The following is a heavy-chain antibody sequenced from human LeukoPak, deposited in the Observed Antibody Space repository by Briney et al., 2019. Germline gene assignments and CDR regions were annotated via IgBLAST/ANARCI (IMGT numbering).Heavy chain of an antibody. V-gene: IGHV3-23*01. CDR1: GFTFSSYA. Sequence: GGSLRLSCAASGFTFSSYAMSWVRQAPXXXXXXXSAISGSGXSTYYADSVKGRFTISRDNSKNTLYLQMNSLRAGDTAVYYCAKTPSPTRYYDSSGYYFDYWGQGTLVTVSS. J-gene: IGHJ4*02. CDR3: AKTPSPTRYYDSSGYYFDY. D-gene: IGHD3-22*01. CDR2: ISGSGXST.